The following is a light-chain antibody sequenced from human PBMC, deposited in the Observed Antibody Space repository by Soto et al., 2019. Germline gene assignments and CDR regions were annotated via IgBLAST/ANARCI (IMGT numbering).Light chain of an antibody. Sequence: DIQMTQSPSSLSASVGDRVTITCRASQSISSYLNWYQQKPGKAPKLLIYAASSLQSGVPSRFSGSGSGTDFTLTISSLQPEDFATYYCQQSYSTSYTFVQGTKLKIK. CDR2: AAS. V-gene: IGKV1-39*01. CDR1: QSISSY. J-gene: IGKJ2*01. CDR3: QQSYSTSYT.